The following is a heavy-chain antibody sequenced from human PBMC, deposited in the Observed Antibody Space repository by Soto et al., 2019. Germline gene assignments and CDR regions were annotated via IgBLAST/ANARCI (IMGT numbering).Heavy chain of an antibody. CDR1: GFTFTSSA. D-gene: IGHD1-26*01. CDR2: IVVGSGNT. V-gene: IGHV1-58*01. CDR3: AARGIVGANLAY. Sequence: SVKLSCKASGFTFTSSAVQWVRQARGQRLEWIGWIVVGSGNTNYAQKFQERVTITRDMSTSTAYMELSSLRSEDTAVYYCAARGIVGANLAYWGQGTLVTVSS. J-gene: IGHJ4*02.